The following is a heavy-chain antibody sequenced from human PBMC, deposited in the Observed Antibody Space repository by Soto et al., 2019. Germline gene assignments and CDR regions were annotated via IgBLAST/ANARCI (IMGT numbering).Heavy chain of an antibody. D-gene: IGHD4-17*01. CDR3: ANLGMSPTVIDY. CDR2: IYHSGST. CDR1: GDSISSSTNW. Sequence: QVQLQESGPGLVKHSGTLSLTCAVSGDSISSSTNWWNWVRQAPGKGLEWIGEIYHSGSTNYNPSLKSRVTISVDKSKNQFSLRLNSVTAADTAVYYCANLGMSPTVIDYWGQGTLVTVSS. J-gene: IGHJ4*02. V-gene: IGHV4-4*02.